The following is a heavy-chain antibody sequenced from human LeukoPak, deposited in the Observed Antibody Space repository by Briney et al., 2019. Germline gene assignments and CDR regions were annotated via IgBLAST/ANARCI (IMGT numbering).Heavy chain of an antibody. CDR3: ARGVLGPYYFDL. CDR2: IHYTGAT. Sequence: PAETLSLTCAAYGGSFRGYYWSWIRQPPGKGLEWIGEIHYTGATNYKPSLKSRVTISGDPSKNQVSLRVSSVTAADTAVYYCARGVLGPYYFDLWGRGTLVTVSS. CDR1: GGSFRGYY. V-gene: IGHV4-34*01. J-gene: IGHJ2*01. D-gene: IGHD7-27*01.